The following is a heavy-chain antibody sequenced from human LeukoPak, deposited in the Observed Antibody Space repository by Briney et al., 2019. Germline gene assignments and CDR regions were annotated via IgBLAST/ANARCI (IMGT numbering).Heavy chain of an antibody. CDR2: ISYDGSNK. CDR3: AAHIVVATDY. V-gene: IGHV3-30*04. D-gene: IGHD2-21*02. CDR1: GFTFSSYA. J-gene: IGHJ4*02. Sequence: GGCLRLSCAASGFTFSSYAMHWVRQAPGKGLEWVAVISYDGSNKYYADSVKGRFTISRDNSKNTLYLQMNSLRAEDTAVYYCAAHIVVATDYWGQGTLVTVSS.